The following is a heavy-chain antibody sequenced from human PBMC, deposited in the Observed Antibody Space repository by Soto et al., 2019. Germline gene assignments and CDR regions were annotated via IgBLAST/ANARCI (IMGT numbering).Heavy chain of an antibody. Sequence: QVQLVQSGAEVKKPGASVKVSCKASGYTFSDYDISWVRQAHGQGLEWMGWISTNNGNTDHAQKLQGRVTMTTDTSTTTAYMELRSLRSDDTAVYYCGRVTIAVAGWAFDYWGQGTLVTVSS. CDR2: ISTNNGNT. CDR3: GRVTIAVAGWAFDY. V-gene: IGHV1-18*04. CDR1: GYTFSDYD. D-gene: IGHD6-19*01. J-gene: IGHJ4*02.